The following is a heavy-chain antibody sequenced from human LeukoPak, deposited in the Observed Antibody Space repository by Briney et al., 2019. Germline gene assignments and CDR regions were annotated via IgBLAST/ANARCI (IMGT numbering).Heavy chain of an antibody. D-gene: IGHD3-3*01. V-gene: IGHV3-21*01. Sequence: GGSLRLSCAASGFTFSSYSMNWVRQAPGKGLEWVSSISGSSSYIYYADSVEGRFTISRDNAKNSLYLQMNSLRAEDTAVYYCARDRNTRITIFGVVLDAFDIWGQGTMVTVSS. CDR3: ARDRNTRITIFGVVLDAFDI. J-gene: IGHJ3*02. CDR1: GFTFSSYS. CDR2: ISGSSSYI.